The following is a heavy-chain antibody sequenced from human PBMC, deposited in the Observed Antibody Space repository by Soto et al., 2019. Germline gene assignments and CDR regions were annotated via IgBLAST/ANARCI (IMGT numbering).Heavy chain of an antibody. CDR1: GGSISSGDYY. J-gene: IGHJ6*02. V-gene: IGHV4-30-4*01. Sequence: SETLSLTCTVSGGSISSGDYYWSWIRQPPXKGLEWIGYIYYSGSTYYNPSLKSRVTISVDTSKNQFSLKLSSVTAADTAVYYCARRPYYDFWSGYYRMDVWGQVTSVTVSS. CDR3: ARRPYYDFWSGYYRMDV. CDR2: IYYSGST. D-gene: IGHD3-3*01.